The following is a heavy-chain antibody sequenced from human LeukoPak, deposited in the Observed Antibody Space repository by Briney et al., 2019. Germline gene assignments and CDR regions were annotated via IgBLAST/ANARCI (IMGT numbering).Heavy chain of an antibody. CDR2: ISEDGINK. Sequence: GGSLRLSCAASGFTLSSYWMHWVRQAPGKGLEWVAVISEDGINKFYADSVKGRFTISRDNSKNTLYVQMNSLRREDSAVYYCARDAPFHDYWGQGTLVTVSS. CDR1: GFTLSSYW. D-gene: IGHD2/OR15-2a*01. J-gene: IGHJ4*02. CDR3: ARDAPFHDY. V-gene: IGHV3-30-3*01.